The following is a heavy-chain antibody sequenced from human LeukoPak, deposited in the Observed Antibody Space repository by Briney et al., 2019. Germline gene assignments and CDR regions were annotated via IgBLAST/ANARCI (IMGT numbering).Heavy chain of an antibody. D-gene: IGHD3-10*01. CDR2: IYYSGIT. J-gene: IGHJ4*02. V-gene: IGHV4-31*03. CDR1: GGSISIGGYY. CDR3: ARVTSGEFADY. Sequence: SETLSLTCTVSGGSISIGGYYWSWIRQHPGKGLEWIGYIYYSGITYYNPSLESRVIISVDTSKNQFSPYLSSVTAADTAVYYCARVTSGEFADYWGQGTLVTVSS.